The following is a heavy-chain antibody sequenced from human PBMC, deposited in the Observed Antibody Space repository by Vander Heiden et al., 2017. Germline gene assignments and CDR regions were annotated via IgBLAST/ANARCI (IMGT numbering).Heavy chain of an antibody. V-gene: IGHV4-61*01. CDR2: MSSGGIGSA. CDR3: AKDNWGSLGF. CDR1: GDSDISNPYR. J-gene: IGHJ1*01. Sequence: QLQLHASGPALLKPSETPPLTCPVPGDSDISNPYRWGGVRQPPGKGLEWVWHMSSGGIGSANYSPSLKSRLTISVDTSKKQFSLRLTSVTAADTAVYYCAKDNWGSLGFWGQGTVVTVSS. D-gene: IGHD7-27*01.